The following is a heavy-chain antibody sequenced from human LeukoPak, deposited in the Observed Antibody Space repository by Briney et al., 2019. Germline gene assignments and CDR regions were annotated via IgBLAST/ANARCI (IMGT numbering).Heavy chain of an antibody. D-gene: IGHD6-13*01. CDR3: ARGDIAAGGAPFDY. CDR2: INHSGST. J-gene: IGHJ4*02. V-gene: IGHV4-34*01. CDR1: GESFSGYY. Sequence: SEPLSLTCAVYGESFSGYYWRWIRPPPGRGLEWIGEINHSGSTSYSASLKSRVTISVDTSKNQFSLKLSSVTAADTAVYYCARGDIAAGGAPFDYWGQGTLVTVSS.